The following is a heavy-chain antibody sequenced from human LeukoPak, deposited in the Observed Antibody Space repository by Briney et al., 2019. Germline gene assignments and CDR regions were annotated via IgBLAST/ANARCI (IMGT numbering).Heavy chain of an antibody. CDR1: GASVSTDY. J-gene: IGHJ4*02. V-gene: IGHV4-59*02. Sequence: PSETLSLTCTVSGASVSTDYWSWIRQAPGKGLAWIGYIYNTGSTDYNPSLQSRVTISLDTSKNRFSLKLRSVTTADTAMYYCARVSYQLLGEDYFDYWGQGTLVTVSS. CDR2: IYNTGST. D-gene: IGHD2-2*01. CDR3: ARVSYQLLGEDYFDY.